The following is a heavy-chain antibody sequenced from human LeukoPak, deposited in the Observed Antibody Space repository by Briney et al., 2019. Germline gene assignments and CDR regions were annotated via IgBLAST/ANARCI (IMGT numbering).Heavy chain of an antibody. V-gene: IGHV3-7*01. CDR1: GFPFSDYW. CDR2: IKQDGSEH. CDR3: SRSLDY. J-gene: IGHJ4*02. Sequence: GGSLRLSCAASGFPFSDYWMDWVRQAPGKGMEWVANIKQDGSEHYYADSVKGRFTISRDNAKNSLYLEMNRLRAEDTAVYYCSRSLDYWGQGALVTVSS.